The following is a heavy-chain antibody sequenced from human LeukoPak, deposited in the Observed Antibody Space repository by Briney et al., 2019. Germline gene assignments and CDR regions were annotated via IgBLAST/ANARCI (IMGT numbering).Heavy chain of an antibody. D-gene: IGHD5-12*01. CDR2: INSGGGT. CDR1: GLTVSNNY. Sequence: GGSLRLSCAASGLTVSNNYMSWVRQAPGKGLEWVSIINSGGGTSYADSVKGRFINSRDNSKNTLNLQMNSLRAEDTAVYYCARVLVATSEMDVWGQGTTVTVSS. V-gene: IGHV3-53*01. J-gene: IGHJ6*02. CDR3: ARVLVATSEMDV.